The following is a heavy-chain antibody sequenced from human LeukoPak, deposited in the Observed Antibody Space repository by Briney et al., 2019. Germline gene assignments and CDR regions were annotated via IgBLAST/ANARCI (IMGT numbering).Heavy chain of an antibody. Sequence: GASVKVSCKASGYTFTSYGISWVRQAPGQGLEWMGWISAYNGNTNYAQKLQGRVTMTTDTSTSTAYMELRSLRSDDTAVYYCASEGVRYFDWLSPFDYWGQGTLVTVSS. CDR3: ASEGVRYFDWLSPFDY. CDR1: GYTFTSYG. D-gene: IGHD3-9*01. V-gene: IGHV1-18*01. J-gene: IGHJ4*02. CDR2: ISAYNGNT.